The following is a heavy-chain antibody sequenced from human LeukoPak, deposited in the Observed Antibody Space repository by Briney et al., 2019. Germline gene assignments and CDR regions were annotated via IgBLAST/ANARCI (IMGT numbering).Heavy chain of an antibody. CDR3: ARSRYDDSSGYYAYYFDY. CDR2: INHSGST. D-gene: IGHD3-22*01. V-gene: IGHV4-34*01. Sequence: SETLSLTCAVYGGSFSGYYWSWIRQPPGKGLEWIGEINHSGSTNYNPSLKSRVTISVDTSKNQFSLKLSSVTAADTAVYYCARSRYDDSSGYYAYYFDYWGQGTLVTVSS. J-gene: IGHJ4*02. CDR1: GGSFSGYY.